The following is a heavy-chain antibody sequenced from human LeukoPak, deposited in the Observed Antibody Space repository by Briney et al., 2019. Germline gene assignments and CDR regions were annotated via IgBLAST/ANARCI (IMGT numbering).Heavy chain of an antibody. J-gene: IGHJ4*02. CDR3: ARELAMVNRVFDY. CDR2: ISYDGSNK. CDR1: GFTFSSYA. Sequence: PGGSLRLSCAASGFTFSSYAMHWVRQAPGKGLDWVAVISYDGSNKYYADSVKGRFAISRDNSKNTLYLQMNSLRTEDTAVYYCARELAMVNRVFDYWGQGTLVTVSS. V-gene: IGHV3-30*09. D-gene: IGHD5-18*01.